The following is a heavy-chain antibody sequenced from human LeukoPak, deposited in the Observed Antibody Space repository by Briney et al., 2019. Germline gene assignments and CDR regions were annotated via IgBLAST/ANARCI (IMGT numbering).Heavy chain of an antibody. V-gene: IGHV3-20*04. CDR1: GFTFDDYG. D-gene: IGHD3-22*01. Sequence: GSLRLSCAASGFTFDDYGMSWVRQAPGKGLEWVSGINWNGGSTGYADSVKGRFTISRDNAKNSLYLQMNSLRAEDTALYYCARVVRGKDSSGFFDYWGQGTLVTASS. J-gene: IGHJ4*02. CDR3: ARVVRGKDSSGFFDY. CDR2: INWNGGST.